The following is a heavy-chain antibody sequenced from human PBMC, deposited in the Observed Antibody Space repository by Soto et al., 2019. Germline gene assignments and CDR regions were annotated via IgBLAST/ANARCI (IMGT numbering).Heavy chain of an antibody. V-gene: IGHV4-30-2*01. CDR1: GGSFSGYY. D-gene: IGHD2-21*01. CDR2: IYHSGNI. CDR3: ARIPSP. Sequence: PSETLSLTCAVYGGSFSGYYWSWIRQPPGKGLGWIGYIYHSGNIYYNPSLKSRVTISVDRSKNQFSLKLSSVTAADTAVYYCARIPSPWGQGTLVTVLL. J-gene: IGHJ5*02.